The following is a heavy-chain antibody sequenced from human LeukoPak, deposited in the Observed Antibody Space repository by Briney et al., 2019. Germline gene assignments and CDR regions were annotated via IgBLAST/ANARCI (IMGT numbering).Heavy chain of an antibody. V-gene: IGHV3-48*01. J-gene: IGHJ5*02. CDR3: ARPRVGATGWFDP. CDR2: ISSSNTI. CDR1: GFSFSSYS. D-gene: IGHD1-26*01. Sequence: GGSLRLSCAASGFSFSSYSMNWVCQAPGKGLEWVSYISSSNTIYYADSVKGRFTISRDNAKNSLYLQMNSLRAADTAVYYCARPRVGATGWFDPWGQGTLVTVSS.